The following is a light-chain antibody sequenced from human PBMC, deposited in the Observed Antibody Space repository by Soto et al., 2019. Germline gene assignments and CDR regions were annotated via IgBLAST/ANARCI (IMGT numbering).Light chain of an antibody. CDR3: QQYNSYPYT. J-gene: IGKJ2*01. V-gene: IGKV1-27*01. Sequence: DIQLTQSPSSLSASVGDRVTITCRASQDITNYVAWYQQKPGKAPKLLIYAASTLQSGVPSRFTGSGSGTEFTLTISSLQPDDFATYYCQQYNSYPYTFGRGTKVDIK. CDR2: AAS. CDR1: QDITNY.